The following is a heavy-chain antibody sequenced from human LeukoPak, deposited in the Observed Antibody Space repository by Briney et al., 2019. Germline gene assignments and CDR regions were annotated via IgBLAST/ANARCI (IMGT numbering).Heavy chain of an antibody. CDR2: ISGDGGGT. D-gene: IGHD4-17*01. CDR1: GFTFDDYA. J-gene: IGHJ4*02. CDR3: VKGDSGDYAGLSSDY. Sequence: GGSLRLSCAASGFTFDDYAMHWVRQTPGEGLEWVSLISGDGGGTHYADSVKGRFTISRDDSKNSLYLQMNSLRTEDTALYYCVKGDSGDYAGLSSDYWGQGTLVTVSS. V-gene: IGHV3-43*02.